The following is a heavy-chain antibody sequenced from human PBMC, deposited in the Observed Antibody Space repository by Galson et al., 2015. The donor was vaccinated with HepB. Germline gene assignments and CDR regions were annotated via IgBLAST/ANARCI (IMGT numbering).Heavy chain of an antibody. D-gene: IGHD3-10*01. CDR3: ARDRDVGGDAFDI. CDR1: GGTFSSYA. V-gene: IGHV1-69*06. Sequence: CKASGGTFSSYAISWVRQAPGQGLEWMGGIIPIFGTANYAQKFQGRVTITADKSTSTAYMELSSLRSEDTAVYYCARDRDVGGDAFDIWGQGTMVTVSS. J-gene: IGHJ3*02. CDR2: IIPIFGTA.